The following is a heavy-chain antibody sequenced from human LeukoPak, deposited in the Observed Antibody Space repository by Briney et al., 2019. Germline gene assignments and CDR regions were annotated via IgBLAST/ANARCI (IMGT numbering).Heavy chain of an antibody. J-gene: IGHJ5*02. CDR1: AYFFTSVY. CDR3: AGSSHQRNWFDP. CDR2: VHSIGGVI. V-gene: IGHV1-46*01. D-gene: IGHD1-26*01. Sequence: SGTVSCIPSAYFFTSVYMKWVRQAPGQGLEWMGIVHSIGGVIKYAQDFQDRLTATRDTSTSTIYMELSSLRSEETAVYYCAGSSHQRNWFDPWGQGTLVIVSS.